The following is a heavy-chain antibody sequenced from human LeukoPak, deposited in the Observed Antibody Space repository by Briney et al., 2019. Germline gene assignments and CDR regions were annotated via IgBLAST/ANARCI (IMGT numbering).Heavy chain of an antibody. CDR1: GFTFSNYW. CDR3: AKGGPTLITRFDY. Sequence: GGSLRLSCAASGFTFSNYWMAWVRQAPGKGPEWVANINLDGSQKYYVDSVKGRFTISRDNAENSLYLQMNSLRAEDTALYYCAKGGPTLITRFDYWGQGTLVTVSS. D-gene: IGHD3-16*01. J-gene: IGHJ4*02. V-gene: IGHV3-7*01. CDR2: INLDGSQK.